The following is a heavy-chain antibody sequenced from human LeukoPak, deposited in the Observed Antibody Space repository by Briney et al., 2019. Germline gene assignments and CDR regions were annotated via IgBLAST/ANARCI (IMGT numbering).Heavy chain of an antibody. V-gene: IGHV3-23*01. J-gene: IGHJ4*02. CDR2: ISASDPGT. Sequence: GGSLRLSCAASGFTFNTYAMSWVRQAPGKRLEWVSAISASDPGTYYADSVKGRFTISRDNSKNTLFLQMNSLRAEDTAVYYCAKAPAASCIGSNCYHFDWWGQGALVTVSS. CDR1: GFTFNTYA. D-gene: IGHD2-15*01. CDR3: AKAPAASCIGSNCYHFDW.